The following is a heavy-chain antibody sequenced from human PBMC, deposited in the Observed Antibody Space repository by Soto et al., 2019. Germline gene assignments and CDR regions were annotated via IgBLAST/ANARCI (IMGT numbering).Heavy chain of an antibody. J-gene: IGHJ4*02. CDR1: GFTFSIHW. CDR2: INGDGTSI. CDR3: DSIHTTEVGHTNDVEY. D-gene: IGHD1-26*01. Sequence: GGSLRLSCAASGFTFSIHWMHWVRQVPGKGPVWVSRINGDGTSIGYADSVKGRFTISRDNAKNTLYLQMNSLRAEDTALYYCDSIHTTEVGHTNDVEYWGKGKLVNV. V-gene: IGHV3-74*01.